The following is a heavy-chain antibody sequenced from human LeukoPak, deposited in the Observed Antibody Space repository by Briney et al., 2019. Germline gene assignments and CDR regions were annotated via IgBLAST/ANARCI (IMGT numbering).Heavy chain of an antibody. CDR1: GGSISSYY. Sequence: SETLSLTCTVSGGSISSYYWNWIRQPTGKGLEWIGRIYTSGSNNYNPSLKSRVTMSVDTSKNQFFLKLSSVTAADTAVYYCARHGARGGYFDYWGQGTLVTVSS. D-gene: IGHD3-10*01. CDR2: IYTSGSN. V-gene: IGHV4-4*07. CDR3: ARHGARGGYFDY. J-gene: IGHJ4*02.